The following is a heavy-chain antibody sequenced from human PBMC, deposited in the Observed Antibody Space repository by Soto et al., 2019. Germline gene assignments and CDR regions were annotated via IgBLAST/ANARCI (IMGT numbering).Heavy chain of an antibody. CDR3: TREYSSSWFPMDY. V-gene: IGHV4-39*02. CDR2: ISSSGST. D-gene: IGHD6-13*01. Sequence: SEALSLTYTVSGGSISSTSYYRGWNRKPPGKGLEWIGSISSSGSTYYKPSLKSRVAMSVDTSKNQFSIKLTSVTAADTAVYYCTREYSSSWFPMDYWGQGSLVTVSS. CDR1: GGSISSTSYY. J-gene: IGHJ4*02.